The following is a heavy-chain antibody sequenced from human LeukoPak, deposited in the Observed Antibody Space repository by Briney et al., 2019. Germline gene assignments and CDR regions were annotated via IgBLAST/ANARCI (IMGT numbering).Heavy chain of an antibody. CDR3: ARAGYSLRFLEWLPHNWFDP. D-gene: IGHD3-3*01. Sequence: SVKVSCKASGGTFSSYAISWVRQAPGQGLEWMGGIIPIFGTANYAQKFQGRVTITADESTSTAYMELSSLRSEDTAVHYCARAGYSLRFLEWLPHNWFDPWGQGTLVTVSS. V-gene: IGHV1-69*13. CDR2: IIPIFGTA. J-gene: IGHJ5*02. CDR1: GGTFSSYA.